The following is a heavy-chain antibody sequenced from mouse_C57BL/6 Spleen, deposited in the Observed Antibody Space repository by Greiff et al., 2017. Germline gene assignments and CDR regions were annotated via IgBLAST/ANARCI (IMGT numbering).Heavy chain of an antibody. D-gene: IGHD1-1*01. J-gene: IGHJ2*01. Sequence: QVQLQQSGAELVKPGASVKMSCKASGYTFTTYPIEWMKQNHGKSLAWIGNFHPYNDDTKYNEKFKGKATLTVEKSSSTVYLKLSRLTSDDSAVYYCARRGGSSYLYYFDYWGQGTTLTVSS. V-gene: IGHV1-47*01. CDR2: FHPYNDDT. CDR3: ARRGGSSYLYYFDY. CDR1: GYTFTTYP.